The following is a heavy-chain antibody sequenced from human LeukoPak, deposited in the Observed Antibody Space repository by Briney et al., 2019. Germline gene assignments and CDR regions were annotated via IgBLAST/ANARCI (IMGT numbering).Heavy chain of an antibody. CDR2: INHSGST. J-gene: IGHJ6*02. D-gene: IGHD5-18*01. Sequence: PETLSLTCAVYGGSFSGYYWSWLRQPPGKGLEGIGEINHSGSTNYNPSLKSRVTISVDTSKNQFSLKLSSVTAADTAVYYCARGRIQLWYQVYGMDVWGQGTTVTVSS. CDR3: ARGRIQLWYQVYGMDV. CDR1: GGSFSGYY. V-gene: IGHV4-34*01.